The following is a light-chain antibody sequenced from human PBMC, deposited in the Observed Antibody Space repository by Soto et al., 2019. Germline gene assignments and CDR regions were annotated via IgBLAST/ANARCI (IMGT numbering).Light chain of an antibody. V-gene: IGKV3-15*01. CDR2: GAY. Sequence: ETVMTQSPATLSVSPGERATLSCRASQSVGTNLAWYQQKRGQPPRLLIFGAYARVADIPARFSGSGSGTEFTLTISSLQSEDFAVYYCQQYNNWPPTTFGQGTRLEIK. CDR1: QSVGTN. CDR3: QQYNNWPPTT. J-gene: IGKJ5*01.